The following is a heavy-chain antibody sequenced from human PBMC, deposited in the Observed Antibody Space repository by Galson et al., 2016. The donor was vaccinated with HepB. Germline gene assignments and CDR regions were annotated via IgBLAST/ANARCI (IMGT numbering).Heavy chain of an antibody. Sequence: SLRLSCAASGFSFSRYGMNWVRQAPGKGLEWLSYIGTGGINRFSAGSVMGRFTISRDDVKSSLYLQMNSLRADDTAAYFCARGQGDGRFAMDVWGQGTTVIAS. D-gene: IGHD2-21*02. J-gene: IGHJ6*02. CDR1: GFSFSRYG. CDR2: IGTGGINR. CDR3: ARGQGDGRFAMDV. V-gene: IGHV3-48*03.